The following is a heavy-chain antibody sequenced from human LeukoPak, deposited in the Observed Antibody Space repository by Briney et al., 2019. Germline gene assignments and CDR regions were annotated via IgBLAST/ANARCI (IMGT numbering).Heavy chain of an antibody. CDR2: IFHNGNT. J-gene: IGHJ4*02. D-gene: IGHD3-3*01. CDR1: GYSISSGHH. Sequence: SETLSLTCAVSGYSISSGHHWGWIRQPPGKGLEWIGHIFHNGNTYYNPSLQSRVTMSVDTSKNQFSLRMTSVTTADTAVYYCEREGSDFWTEGTPPLWGQGTLVIVS. CDR3: EREGSDFWTEGTPPL. V-gene: IGHV4-38-2*02.